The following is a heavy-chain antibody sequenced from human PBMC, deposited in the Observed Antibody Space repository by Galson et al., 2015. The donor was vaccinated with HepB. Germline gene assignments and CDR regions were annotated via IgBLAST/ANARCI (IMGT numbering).Heavy chain of an antibody. D-gene: IGHD3-10*01. Sequence: SLRLSCAASGFTFSSYGMHWVRQAPGKGLEWVAVIWYDGSNKYYADSVKGRFTISRDNSKNTLYLQMNSLRAEDTAVYYCARGSRDLIWFGEFLFDYWGQGTLVTVSS. CDR3: ARGSRDLIWFGEFLFDY. V-gene: IGHV3-33*08. J-gene: IGHJ4*02. CDR2: IWYDGSNK. CDR1: GFTFSSYG.